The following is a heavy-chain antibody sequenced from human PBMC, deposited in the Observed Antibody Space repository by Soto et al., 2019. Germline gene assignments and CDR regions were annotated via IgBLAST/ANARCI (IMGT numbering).Heavy chain of an antibody. Sequence: GSLRLSCAASGFTFSSYAMHWVRQAPGKGLEWVAVISYDGSNKYYADSVKGRFTISRDNSKNTLYLQMNSLRAEGTAVYYCARDPTVVTFYFDYWGQGTLVTVSS. CDR3: ARDPTVVTFYFDY. D-gene: IGHD4-17*01. CDR2: ISYDGSNK. J-gene: IGHJ4*02. V-gene: IGHV3-30-3*01. CDR1: GFTFSSYA.